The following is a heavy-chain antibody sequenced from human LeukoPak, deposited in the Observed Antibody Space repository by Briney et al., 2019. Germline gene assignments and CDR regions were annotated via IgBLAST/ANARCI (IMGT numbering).Heavy chain of an antibody. CDR3: VKDLVDPPFTRGFDV. D-gene: IGHD2-21*01. J-gene: IGHJ3*01. V-gene: IGHV3-23*01. Sequence: GGSLRLSCAASGFSFTTNAMNWVRQAPGKGLEWVSGISDSGDKTYYADSVKGRFTISRANHKNTLYLEMSSLGAEDAAVYYCVKDLVDPPFTRGFDVWGQGTVVTVSS. CDR1: GFSFTTNA. CDR2: ISDSGDKT.